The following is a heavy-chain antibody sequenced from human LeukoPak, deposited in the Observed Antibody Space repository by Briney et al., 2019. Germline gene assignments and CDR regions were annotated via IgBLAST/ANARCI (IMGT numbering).Heavy chain of an antibody. D-gene: IGHD1-26*01. J-gene: IGHJ2*01. CDR2: ISYDGSNK. Sequence: GGSLRLSCAASGFTFSSYAMHWVRQAPGKGLEWVAVISYDGSNKYYADSVKGRFTTSRDNSKNTLYLQMNSLRAEDTAVYYCARVGQGEWFFDLWGRGTLVTVSS. V-gene: IGHV3-30-3*01. CDR3: ARVGQGEWFFDL. CDR1: GFTFSSYA.